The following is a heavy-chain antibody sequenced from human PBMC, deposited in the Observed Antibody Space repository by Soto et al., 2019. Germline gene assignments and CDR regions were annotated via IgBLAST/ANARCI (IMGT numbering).Heavy chain of an antibody. Sequence: PGESLKISCKGSGYSFTSYWIGWVREMPGKGLEWMGIIYPGDSDTRYSPSFQGQVTISADKSISTAYLQWSSLKASDTAMYYCARSPRIMQQQSSQYDTVIFYYYYGMDVWGQGTTVTVSS. CDR2: IYPGDSDT. D-gene: IGHD6-13*01. J-gene: IGHJ6*02. V-gene: IGHV5-51*01. CDR3: ARSPRIMQQQSSQYDTVIFYYYYGMDV. CDR1: GYSFTSYW.